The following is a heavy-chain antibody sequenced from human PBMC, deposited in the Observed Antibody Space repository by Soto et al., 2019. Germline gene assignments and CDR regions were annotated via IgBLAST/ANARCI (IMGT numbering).Heavy chain of an antibody. CDR1: GDSFNDYY. V-gene: IGHV1-2*04. CDR3: ARESGAATATLDYYYFYMDV. J-gene: IGHJ6*03. CDR2: INPHGGGT. Sequence: QVQLVQSGAEVRKPGASVTVSCRSSGDSFNDYYIHWVRQAPGQGFEWMGWINPHGGGTKYAQKFQGWVGMTRDTSIRTVYMRLSRLRSDDTAVYYCARESGAATATLDYYYFYMDVWGTGTTVTFSS. D-gene: IGHD6-25*01.